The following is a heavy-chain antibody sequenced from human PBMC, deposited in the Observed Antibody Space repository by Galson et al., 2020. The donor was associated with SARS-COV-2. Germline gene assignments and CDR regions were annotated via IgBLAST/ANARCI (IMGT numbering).Heavy chain of an antibody. D-gene: IGHD3-9*01. Sequence: ASETLSLTCGVSGGSISSSHWSWIRRPPGKGLEWIAFITYTGSTNYNPSLDSRGTSSTDTSKDQLSLQLRSVTAADTAVYYCARFVRDWETGLWYFDLWGRGTLVTVSS. J-gene: IGHJ2*01. CDR1: GGSISSSH. CDR3: ARFVRDWETGLWYFDL. CDR2: ITYTGST. V-gene: IGHV4-59*08.